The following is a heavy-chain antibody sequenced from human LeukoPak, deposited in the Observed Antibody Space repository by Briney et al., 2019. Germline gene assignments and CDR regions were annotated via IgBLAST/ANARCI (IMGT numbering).Heavy chain of an antibody. V-gene: IGHV1-69*06. CDR1: GGTFSSYA. CDR2: IIPIFGTA. Sequence: SVKVSCKASGGTFSSYAISWVRQAPGQGLEWMGGIIPIFGTANYAQKFQGRVTITADKSTSTAYMELSSLRSEDTAVYYCARVTGYSSGWYFDYWGQGTLVTVSS. CDR3: ARVTGYSSGWYFDY. D-gene: IGHD6-19*01. J-gene: IGHJ4*02.